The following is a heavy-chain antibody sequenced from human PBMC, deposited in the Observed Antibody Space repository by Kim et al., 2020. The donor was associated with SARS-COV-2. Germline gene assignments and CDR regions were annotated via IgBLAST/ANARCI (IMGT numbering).Heavy chain of an antibody. CDR2: IYPSGST. V-gene: IGHV4-61*09. D-gene: IGHD2-15*01. J-gene: IGHJ4*02. CDR3: ARSTCYSDDY. Sequence: SETLSLTCTVSGGSINSVSYYWSWIRQPAGKGLEWIGHIYPSGSTNYSPSLKSRVTISLDTSKNQFSLKLSSVTAPDTAIYYCARSTCYSDDYWGQGTLVTVSS. CDR1: GGSINSVSYY.